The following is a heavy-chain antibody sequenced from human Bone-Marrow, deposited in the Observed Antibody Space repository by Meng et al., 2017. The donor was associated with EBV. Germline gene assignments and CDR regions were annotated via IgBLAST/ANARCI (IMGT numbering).Heavy chain of an antibody. Sequence: QGQLQQWVAGLLKPSETLSLTCAVYGGSFSGYYWTWIRQPPGKGLEWIGEINHSGSTNYNPSLKSRVTVSVDTSKNQFSLKLSSVTAADTAVYYYATQRRDTDWFDPWGQGTLVTVSS. J-gene: IGHJ5*02. CDR1: GGSFSGYY. D-gene: IGHD6-25*01. CDR2: INHSGST. CDR3: ATQRRDTDWFDP. V-gene: IGHV4-34*01.